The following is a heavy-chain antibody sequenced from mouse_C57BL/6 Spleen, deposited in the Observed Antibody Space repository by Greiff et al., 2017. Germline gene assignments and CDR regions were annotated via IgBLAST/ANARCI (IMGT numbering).Heavy chain of an antibody. V-gene: IGHV5-6*01. Sequence: DVQLVESGGDLVKPGGSLKLSCAASGFTFSSYGMSWVRQTPDKRLEWVATISSGGSYTYYPDSVKGRFTISRDNAKNTLYLQMSSLKSEDTAMYYCARHDGSLYWYFDVWGTGTTVTVSS. J-gene: IGHJ1*03. D-gene: IGHD1-1*01. CDR3: ARHDGSLYWYFDV. CDR1: GFTFSSYG. CDR2: ISSGGSYT.